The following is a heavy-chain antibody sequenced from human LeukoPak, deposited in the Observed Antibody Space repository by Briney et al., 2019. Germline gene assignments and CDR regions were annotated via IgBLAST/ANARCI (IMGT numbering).Heavy chain of an antibody. CDR1: GFTFTSYG. V-gene: IGHV3-30*19. D-gene: IGHD1-26*01. CDR2: ISDDGSNK. CDR3: ARDQSGTWTFDY. Sequence: GGSLRPSCATSGFTFTSYGIHWVCQAPGKGLEWVAVISDDGSNKNYAASVKGRFTISRDNSKNTVYLQMNGLRAEDTAVYYCARDQSGTWTFDYWGQGTLVTVSS. J-gene: IGHJ4*02.